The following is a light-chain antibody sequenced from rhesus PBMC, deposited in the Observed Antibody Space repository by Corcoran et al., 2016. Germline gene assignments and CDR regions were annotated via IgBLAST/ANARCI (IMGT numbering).Light chain of an antibody. CDR3: LQHDICPQYS. J-gene: IGKJ2*01. CDR2: GGA. CDR1: QSVSIS. Sequence: EIVMTQSPATLSLSPGERVTLTCRASQSVSISLAWYQQKPGQAPRLRIYGGASRATGSPNRFSACGSGTDFTLTIRSLEPEDVAVYYCLQHDICPQYSFGQGTKVEIK. V-gene: IGKV3-24*01.